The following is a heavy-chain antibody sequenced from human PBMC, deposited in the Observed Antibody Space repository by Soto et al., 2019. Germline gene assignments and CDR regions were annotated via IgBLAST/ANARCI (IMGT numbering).Heavy chain of an antibody. D-gene: IGHD4-17*01. CDR2: IYYSGST. J-gene: IGHJ6*03. V-gene: IGHV4-59*01. Sequence: SETLSLTCTVSGGSISSYYWSWIRQPPGKGLEWIGYIYYSGSTNYNPSLKSRVTISVDTSKNQFSLKLSSVTAADTAVYYCAREVSDFDYGYSSGYYYYMDVWGKGTTVTVSS. CDR3: AREVSDFDYGYSSGYYYYMDV. CDR1: GGSISSYY.